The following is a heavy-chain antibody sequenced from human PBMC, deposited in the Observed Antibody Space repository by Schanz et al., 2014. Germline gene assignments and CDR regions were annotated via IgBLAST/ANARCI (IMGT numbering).Heavy chain of an antibody. J-gene: IGHJ5*02. D-gene: IGHD3-16*01. CDR1: GFTFSDYY. CDR3: ASDYNYFETEAP. V-gene: IGHV3-11*04. CDR2: ISSSGSSI. Sequence: VQLVESGGGLVQPGGSLRLSCAASGFTFSDYYMSWIRQASGKGLEWVSYISSSGSSIYYADSVKGRFTISRDNANNSLFLRMNSLRAEGTAVYYCASDYNYFETEAPWGQGTLVTVSS.